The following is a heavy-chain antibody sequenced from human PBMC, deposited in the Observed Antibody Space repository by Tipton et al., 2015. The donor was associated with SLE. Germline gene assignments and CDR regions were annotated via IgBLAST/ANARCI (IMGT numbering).Heavy chain of an antibody. CDR3: ARAGGGDSGWYGY. CDR1: GGSISSYY. CDR2: IYYSGST. Sequence: TLSLTCTVSGGSISSYYWSWIRQPPGKGLEWIGYIYYSGSTNYNPSLKRRVTISVDTSQNQYSLKLNSVTAADTAVYYWARAGGGDSGWYGYWGQGTLVTVSS. J-gene: IGHJ4*02. V-gene: IGHV4-59*08. D-gene: IGHD6-19*01.